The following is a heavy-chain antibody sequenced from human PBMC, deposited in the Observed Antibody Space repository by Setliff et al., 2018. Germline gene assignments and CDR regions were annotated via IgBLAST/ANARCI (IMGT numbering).Heavy chain of an antibody. CDR3: ARDLGHGGDSDY. Sequence: PSETLSLTCTVSGYSISSGYIWGRIRQPPGKGLEWVGNIGHTGSINYNPSLKSRLTISRDTSKNQVSLKLNSVTATDTAVDYCARDLGHGGDSDYWGQGILVTVPQ. V-gene: IGHV4-38-2*02. D-gene: IGHD2-21*02. CDR2: IGHTGSI. CDR1: GYSISSGYI. J-gene: IGHJ4*02.